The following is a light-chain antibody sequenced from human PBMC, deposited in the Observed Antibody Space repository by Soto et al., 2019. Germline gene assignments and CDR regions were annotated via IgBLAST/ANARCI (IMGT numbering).Light chain of an antibody. CDR1: QSVSSN. V-gene: IGKV3-15*01. J-gene: IGKJ4*01. CDR3: QQYNNWPLT. Sequence: EIPLTQSPGTLSLSPGERATLSCTASQSVSSNVAWYQQKPGQAPRLLIYGASTRATGIPARFSGSGYGTEFTLTISSLQCEDFAVYYGQQYNNWPLTFGGGTQVDIK. CDR2: GAS.